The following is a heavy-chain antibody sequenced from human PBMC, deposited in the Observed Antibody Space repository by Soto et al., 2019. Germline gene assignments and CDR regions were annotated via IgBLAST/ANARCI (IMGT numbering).Heavy chain of an antibody. J-gene: IGHJ4*02. Sequence: ASETLSLTCTVSGGSISSSTYYWGWIRQTPGKGLEWIGSIYHSGSTYYNPSLKSRVTVSVDTSKNQFSLKVKSVTAADTAVYYCARPQRWLHSFEFWGQGSLVTVSS. CDR2: IYHSGST. D-gene: IGHD5-12*01. CDR1: GGSISSSTYY. CDR3: ARPQRWLHSFEF. V-gene: IGHV4-39*01.